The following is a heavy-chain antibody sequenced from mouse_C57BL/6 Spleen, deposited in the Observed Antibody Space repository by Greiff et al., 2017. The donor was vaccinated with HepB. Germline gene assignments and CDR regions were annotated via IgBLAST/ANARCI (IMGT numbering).Heavy chain of an antibody. V-gene: IGHV5-4*01. J-gene: IGHJ2*01. Sequence: EVQLVEPGGGLVKPGGSLKLSCAASGFTFSSYAMSWVRQTPEKRLEWVATISDGDSYTYYTDNVKGRITISRDNAKNNLYLPMSHLKSEDTAMYYCASDSDYYGSSLDYWGQGTTLTVSS. D-gene: IGHD1-1*01. CDR3: ASDSDYYGSSLDY. CDR2: ISDGDSYT. CDR1: GFTFSSYA.